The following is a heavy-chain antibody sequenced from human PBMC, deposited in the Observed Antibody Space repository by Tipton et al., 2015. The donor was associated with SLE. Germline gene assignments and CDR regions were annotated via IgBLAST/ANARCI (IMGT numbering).Heavy chain of an antibody. D-gene: IGHD4-17*01. CDR3: AKDLGGATDY. CDR2: ISWNSGSI. J-gene: IGHJ4*02. CDR1: GFTFDDYA. V-gene: IGHV3-9*01. Sequence: SLRLSCAASGFTFDDYAMHWVRQAPGKGLEWVSGISWNSGSIGYADSVKGRFTISRDNSKNTLYLQMNSLRAEDTAVYYCAKDLGGATDYWGQGALVTVSS.